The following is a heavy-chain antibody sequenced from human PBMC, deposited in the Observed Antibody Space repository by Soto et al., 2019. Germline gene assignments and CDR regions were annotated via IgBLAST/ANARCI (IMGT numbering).Heavy chain of an antibody. V-gene: IGHV3-7*01. Sequence: EVQLVESGGGLVQPGGSLRLSCEGSGFTFSSYWMSWVRQTPDKGLEWLAKIKKEGSAKSYVDSVKGRFTISRDNARNSLSLQMDSLRAEDTSVYYCVRAPREDTGYEYYFDYWGQGTLVTVSS. CDR2: IKKEGSAK. CDR3: VRAPREDTGYEYYFDY. J-gene: IGHJ4*02. CDR1: GFTFSSYW. D-gene: IGHD5-12*01.